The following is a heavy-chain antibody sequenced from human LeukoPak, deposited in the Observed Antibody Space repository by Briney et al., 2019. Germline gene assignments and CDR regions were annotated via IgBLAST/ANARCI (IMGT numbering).Heavy chain of an antibody. D-gene: IGHD2-15*01. CDR3: ARDEWWTPDY. J-gene: IGHJ4*02. Sequence: GGSLRLSCTTSGFTFGDYGMSWVRQAPGKGLEWVSGINWNGGSTGYADSVKGRFTISRDNAKNSLYLQMNSLRAEDTALYYCARDEWWTPDYWGQGTLVTVSS. CDR2: INWNGGST. V-gene: IGHV3-20*04. CDR1: GFTFGDYG.